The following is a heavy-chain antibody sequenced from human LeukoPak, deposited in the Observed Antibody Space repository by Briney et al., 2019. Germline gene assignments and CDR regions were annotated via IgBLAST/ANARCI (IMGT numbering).Heavy chain of an antibody. CDR3: ASFNRGYCSGGSCYTFDY. CDR2: ISSSGSTI. J-gene: IGHJ4*02. V-gene: IGHV3-11*04. CDR1: GFTFSDYY. Sequence: GGSLRLSCAASGFTFSDYYMSWIRQAPGKGLEWVSYISSSGSTIYYADSVKGRFTISRDNAKNSLYLQMNSLRAEDTAVYYCASFNRGYCSGGSCYTFDYWGQGTLVTVSS. D-gene: IGHD2-15*01.